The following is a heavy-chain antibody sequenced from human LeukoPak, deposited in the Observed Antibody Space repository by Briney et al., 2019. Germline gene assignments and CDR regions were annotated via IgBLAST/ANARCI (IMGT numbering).Heavy chain of an antibody. J-gene: IGHJ4*02. D-gene: IGHD3-22*01. CDR2: ISGSSSAK. V-gene: IGHV3-48*03. Sequence: GGSLRLSCAASGFTFSSYEMNWVRQAPGKGLEWVSYISGSSSAKYYAESVKGRFTISRDNAKNSLFLQMNSLRAEDTAVYYCTGGISRGYSFDYWGQGTLVTVSS. CDR1: GFTFSSYE. CDR3: TGGISRGYSFDY.